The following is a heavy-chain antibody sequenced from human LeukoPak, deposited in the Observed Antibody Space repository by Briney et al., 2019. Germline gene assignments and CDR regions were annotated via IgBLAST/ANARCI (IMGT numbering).Heavy chain of an antibody. J-gene: IGHJ4*02. CDR2: ISSSSSYI. Sequence: GGSLRLSCAASGLTFSNAWMNWVRQAPGKGLEWVSSISSSSSYIYYADSVKGRFTISRDNAKNSLYLQMNSLRAEDTAVYYCAREGTMVRGVTLDYWGQGTLVTVSS. D-gene: IGHD3-10*01. CDR3: AREGTMVRGVTLDY. CDR1: GLTFSNAW. V-gene: IGHV3-21*01.